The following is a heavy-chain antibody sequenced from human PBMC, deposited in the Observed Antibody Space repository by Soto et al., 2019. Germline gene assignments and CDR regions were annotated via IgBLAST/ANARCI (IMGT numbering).Heavy chain of an antibody. CDR3: AKGPMPSIAMAGPLDF. D-gene: IGHD6-19*01. CDR2: MSYDGTVQ. Sequence: QVQLVESGGGVVQPGRSLRLSCAASGFTFSDYAIHWVRQAPGKGLEWVAAMSYDGTVQRYPDSIVGRHTISRDNSKNTLYLQMKSLRPEDTATNYCAKGPMPSIAMAGPLDFWGQGTPVTVSS. CDR1: GFTFSDYA. V-gene: IGHV3-30*18. J-gene: IGHJ4*02.